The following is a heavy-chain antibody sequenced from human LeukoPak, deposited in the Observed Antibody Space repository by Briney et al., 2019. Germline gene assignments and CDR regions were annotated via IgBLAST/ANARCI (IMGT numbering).Heavy chain of an antibody. CDR2: IIPILGIA. D-gene: IGHD3-9*01. CDR1: GGTFSSYA. CDR3: AISVYFDWLLIGY. Sequence: GASVKVSCKASGGTFSSYAISWVRQAPGQGLEWMGRIIPILGIANYAQKFQGRVTITADKSTSTAYMELSSLRSEDTAVYYCAISVYFDWLLIGYWAQGTLVTVSS. V-gene: IGHV1-69*04. J-gene: IGHJ4*02.